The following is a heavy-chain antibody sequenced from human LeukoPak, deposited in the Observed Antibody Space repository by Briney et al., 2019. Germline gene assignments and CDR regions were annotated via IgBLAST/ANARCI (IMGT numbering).Heavy chain of an antibody. CDR1: GGSISSSNW. Sequence: PSETLSLTCAVSGGSISSSNWWSWVRQPPGKGLEWIGEINHSGSTNYNPSPKSRVTISVDTSKNQFSLKLSSVTAADTAVYYCARAFNLVFRGQYYDILTRSGGMDVWGQGTTVTVSS. J-gene: IGHJ6*02. CDR3: ARAFNLVFRGQYYDILTRSGGMDV. D-gene: IGHD3-9*01. V-gene: IGHV4-4*02. CDR2: INHSGST.